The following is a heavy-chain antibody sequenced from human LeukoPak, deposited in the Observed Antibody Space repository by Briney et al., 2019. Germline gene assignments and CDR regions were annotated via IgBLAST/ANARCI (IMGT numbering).Heavy chain of an antibody. Sequence: SETLSLTCTVSGGSIRNNYWTWIRQPAGKGLEWIGRIFFLGSTHYSPSLTSRVTMSVDMSKNQFSLRMSSVTAADTAVYYCARDNSGPIDYWGQGILVTVSS. V-gene: IGHV4-4*07. CDR1: GGSIRNNY. D-gene: IGHD2-8*02. CDR3: ARDNSGPIDY. J-gene: IGHJ4*02. CDR2: IFFLGST.